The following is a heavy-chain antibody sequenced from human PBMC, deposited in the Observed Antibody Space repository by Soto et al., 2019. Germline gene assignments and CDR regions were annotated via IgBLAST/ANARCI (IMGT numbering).Heavy chain of an antibody. D-gene: IGHD2-15*01. CDR1: GASVSSGGYY. Sequence: SDTLSLTCTVSGASVSSGGYYWSWIRQHPEKGLEWIGYIYNSGLISYNPSLKSRIVVSRDTSRNQLSLKVTSVTAADTAVYFCARSRRGAVATFDLWGQGTAVTVSS. V-gene: IGHV4-31*03. CDR2: IYNSGLI. CDR3: ARSRRGAVATFDL. J-gene: IGHJ4*02.